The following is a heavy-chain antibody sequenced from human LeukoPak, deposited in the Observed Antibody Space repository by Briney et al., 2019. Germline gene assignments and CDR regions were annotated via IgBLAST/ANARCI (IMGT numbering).Heavy chain of an antibody. CDR2: IIPIFGTA. V-gene: IGHV1-69*01. CDR3: ARGLQEGGVVVTWGDY. CDR1: GGTFSSYA. J-gene: IGHJ4*02. Sequence: GSSVKVSCKASGGTFSSYAISWVRQAPGQGLEWMGGIIPIFGTANYAQKFQGRVTITADESTSTAYMELSSLRSEDTAVYYCARGLQEGGVVVTWGDYWGQGTLVTVSS. D-gene: IGHD3-22*01.